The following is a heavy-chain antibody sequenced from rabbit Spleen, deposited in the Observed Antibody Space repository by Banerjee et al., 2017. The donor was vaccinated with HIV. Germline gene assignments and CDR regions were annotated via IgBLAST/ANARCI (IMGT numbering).Heavy chain of an antibody. CDR1: GFSFSSSYY. CDR2: IYNGDGAT. J-gene: IGHJ6*01. V-gene: IGHV1S47*01. CDR3: ATNAAVIGWNFGW. Sequence: QEQLVESGGGLVQPEGSLTLTCTAAGFSFSSSYYMCWVRQAPGKGLEWIACIYNGDGATWYANWVNGRFTISRSTSLNTVDLKLTNLTAADTATYFCATNAAVIGWNFGWWGPGTLVTVS. D-gene: IGHD4-1*01.